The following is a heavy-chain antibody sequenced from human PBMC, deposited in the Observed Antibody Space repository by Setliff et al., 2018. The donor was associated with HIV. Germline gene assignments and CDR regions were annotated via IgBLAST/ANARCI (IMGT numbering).Heavy chain of an antibody. CDR2: INPNSGDT. Sequence: ASVKVSCKASGYTFTGYYMHWVRQAPGQGLEWMGWINPNSGDTNYAQKFQGWVTMTRDTSISTAYMKLSRLRSDDTAVYYCAREGRMTKRFDYWGQGTLVTVSS. V-gene: IGHV1-2*04. CDR1: GYTFTGYY. D-gene: IGHD4-17*01. CDR3: AREGRMTKRFDY. J-gene: IGHJ4*02.